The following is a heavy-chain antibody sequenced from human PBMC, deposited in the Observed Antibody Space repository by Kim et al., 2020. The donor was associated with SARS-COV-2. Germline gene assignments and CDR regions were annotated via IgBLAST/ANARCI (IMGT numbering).Heavy chain of an antibody. CDR3: ARDRGRYDSSIDAFDI. CDR2: INAGNGNT. V-gene: IGHV1-3*01. D-gene: IGHD3-22*01. Sequence: ASVKVSCKASGYTFTSYAMHWVRQAPGQRLEWMGWINAGNGNTKYSQKFQGRVTITRDTSASTAYMELSSLRSEDTAVYYCARDRGRYDSSIDAFDIWGQGTMVTVSS. J-gene: IGHJ3*02. CDR1: GYTFTSYA.